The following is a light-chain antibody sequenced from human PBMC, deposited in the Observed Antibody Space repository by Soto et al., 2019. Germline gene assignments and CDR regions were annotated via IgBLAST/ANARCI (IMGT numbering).Light chain of an antibody. J-gene: IGLJ1*01. CDR3: CSSAPESTYV. V-gene: IGLV2-14*01. CDR1: SCDVGSYNY. CDR2: EVS. Sequence: QSVLTQPASVSGSPGQSITISCTGTSCDVGSYNYVSWYQQHPGKAPKLMIYEVSDRPSGISSRFSGSKSGNTASLTISGLQTEDEADYFCCSSAPESTYVFGSGTKVTVL.